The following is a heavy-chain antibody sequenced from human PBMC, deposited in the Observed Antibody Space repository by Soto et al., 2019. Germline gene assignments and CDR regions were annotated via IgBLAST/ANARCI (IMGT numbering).Heavy chain of an antibody. V-gene: IGHV3-33*01. CDR3: ARAAYSSSWYGGVFFDY. J-gene: IGHJ4*02. Sequence: GGSLRLSCAASGFTFNSYGMHWVRQAPGKGLEWVAVIWYDGSNKYYADSVKGRFTISRDNSKNTLYLQMNSLRAEDTAVYYCARAAYSSSWYGGVFFDYWGQGTLVTVSS. D-gene: IGHD6-13*01. CDR1: GFTFNSYG. CDR2: IWYDGSNK.